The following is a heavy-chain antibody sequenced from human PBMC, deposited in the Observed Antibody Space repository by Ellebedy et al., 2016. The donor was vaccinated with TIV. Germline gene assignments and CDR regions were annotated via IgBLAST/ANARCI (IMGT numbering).Heavy chain of an antibody. CDR1: GFTFSSYG. CDR2: IWYDGINK. D-gene: IGHD1-14*01. J-gene: IGHJ6*02. V-gene: IGHV3-33*08. Sequence: PGGSLRLSCAASGFTFSSYGMHWVRQAPGKGLEWVAVIWYDGINKYYADSVKGRFTISRDNSKNTLYLQMNSLRAEDTAVYYCARDLEPYYYYGMDVWGQGTTVTVSS. CDR3: ARDLEPYYYYGMDV.